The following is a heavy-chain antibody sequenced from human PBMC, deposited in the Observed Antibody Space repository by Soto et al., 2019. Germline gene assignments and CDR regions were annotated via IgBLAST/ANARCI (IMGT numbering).Heavy chain of an antibody. J-gene: IGHJ3*02. CDR1: GYTFTSYD. Sequence: QVQLVQSGAEVKKPGASVKVSCKASGYTFTSYDINWVRQATGQGLEWMGWMNPNSGNTGYAQKFQGRVTMTRNTSLSTAYMELSSLRSSDTAVSYSASGAVVVVAAACDCDIWGHGTMVTVSS. CDR3: ASGAVVVVAAACDCDI. CDR2: MNPNSGNT. D-gene: IGHD2-15*01. V-gene: IGHV1-8*01.